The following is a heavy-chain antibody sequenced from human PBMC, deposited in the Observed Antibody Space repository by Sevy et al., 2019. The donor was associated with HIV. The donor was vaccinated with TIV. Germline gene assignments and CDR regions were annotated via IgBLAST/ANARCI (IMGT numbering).Heavy chain of an antibody. CDR2: ISYTGDT. J-gene: IGHJ5*02. Sequence: SETLSLTCTVSYGSIIGYHWSWIRQPPGKTLEYVGYISYTGDTNSNPSLNSRVTMSVDKSKNQFSLKVTSVTAADTAVYYCARAPPVRSGDDSLNWFDPWGQGTLVTVSS. V-gene: IGHV4-59*01. D-gene: IGHD5-12*01. CDR3: ARAPPVRSGDDSLNWFDP. CDR1: YGSIIGYH.